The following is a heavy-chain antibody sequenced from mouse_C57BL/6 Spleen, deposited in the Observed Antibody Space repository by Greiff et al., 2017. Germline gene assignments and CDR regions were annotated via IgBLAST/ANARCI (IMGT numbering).Heavy chain of an antibody. Sequence: VQLKESGPELVKPGASVKISCKASGYAFSSSWMNWVKQRPGKGLEWIGRIYPGDGDTNYNGKFKGKATLTADKSSSTAYMQLSSLTSEDSAVYFCAREEAYDFAYWGQGTLVTVSA. CDR1: GYAFSSSW. J-gene: IGHJ3*01. D-gene: IGHD2-12*01. V-gene: IGHV1-82*01. CDR3: AREEAYDFAY. CDR2: IYPGDGDT.